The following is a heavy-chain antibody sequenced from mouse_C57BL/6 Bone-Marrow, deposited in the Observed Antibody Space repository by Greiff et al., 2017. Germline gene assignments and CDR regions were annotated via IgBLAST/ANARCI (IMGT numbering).Heavy chain of an antibody. CDR3: ARNWDLAY. J-gene: IGHJ3*01. D-gene: IGHD4-1*01. Sequence: VQLQQSGPELVKPGASVKISCKASGYTFTDYYMNWVKQSHGKSLEWIGDINPNNGGTSYNQKFKGKATLTIDKSSSTAYMELRSLTSEDSAVCYCARNWDLAYWGQGTLVTVSA. V-gene: IGHV1-26*01. CDR2: INPNNGGT. CDR1: GYTFTDYY.